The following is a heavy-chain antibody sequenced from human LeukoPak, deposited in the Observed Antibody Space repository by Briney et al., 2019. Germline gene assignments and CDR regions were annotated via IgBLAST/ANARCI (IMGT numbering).Heavy chain of an antibody. V-gene: IGHV3-30*18. CDR2: ISYDGSNK. CDR1: GFTFSSYG. CDR3: AKEGLVLALASPWFDP. Sequence: QPGRSLRLSCAASGFTFSSYGMHWVRQAPGKGLEWVAVISYDGSNKYYADSVKGRFTISRDNSKNTLYLQMNSLRAEDTAAYYCAKEGLVLALASPWFDPWGQGTLVTVSS. D-gene: IGHD6-6*01. J-gene: IGHJ5*02.